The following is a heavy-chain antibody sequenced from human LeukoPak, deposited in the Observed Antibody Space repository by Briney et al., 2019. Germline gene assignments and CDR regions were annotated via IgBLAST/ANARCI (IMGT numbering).Heavy chain of an antibody. CDR3: AREGRWLQASGYYYYMDV. Sequence: GASVKVSCKASGYTFTGYYMHWVRQAPGQGLEWMGWINPNSGGTNYAQKFQGRVTMTRDTSISTAYMELSRLRSDDTAVYYCAREGRWLQASGYYYYMDVWGKGTTVTVSS. CDR1: GYTFTGYY. D-gene: IGHD5-24*01. J-gene: IGHJ6*03. CDR2: INPNSGGT. V-gene: IGHV1-2*02.